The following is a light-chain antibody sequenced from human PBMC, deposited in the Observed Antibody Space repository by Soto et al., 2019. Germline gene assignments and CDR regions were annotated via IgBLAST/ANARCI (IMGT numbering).Light chain of an antibody. J-gene: IGKJ4*01. Sequence: EIVMTQSPATLSVSPGERATLSCRASQSVSSNLAWYQQKPGQAPRLLIYGASTRATGIPARFSGSGSGTEFTLTISSLQSEDFAVNYCQQYNNWPHLTFGGGTKVEIK. V-gene: IGKV3-15*01. CDR1: QSVSSN. CDR3: QQYNNWPHLT. CDR2: GAS.